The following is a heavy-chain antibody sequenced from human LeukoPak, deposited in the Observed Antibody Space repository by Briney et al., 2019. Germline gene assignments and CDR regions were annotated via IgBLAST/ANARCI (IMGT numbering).Heavy chain of an antibody. CDR3: ARDEGVLVVPAAD. J-gene: IGHJ4*02. CDR2: INPNSGGT. CDR1: GYTFTGYY. D-gene: IGHD2-2*01. Sequence: ASVKVSCKASGYTFTGYYMHWVRQAPGQGLEWMGWINPNSGGTNYAQKFQGRVTMTRDTSISTAYMELSRLRSDDTAVYYCARDEGVLVVPAADWGQGTLVTVSS. V-gene: IGHV1-2*02.